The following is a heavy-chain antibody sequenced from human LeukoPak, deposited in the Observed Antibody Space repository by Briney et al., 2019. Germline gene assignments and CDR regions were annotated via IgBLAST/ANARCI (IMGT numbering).Heavy chain of an antibody. CDR1: GYTYTGYY. D-gene: IGHD3-22*01. J-gene: IGHJ4*02. CDR3: ARVTMIVDSPLGY. CDR2: INPNSGGT. Sequence: ASVKVSCKASGYTYTGYYMHWVRQAPGQGLEWMGRINPNSGGTNYAQKFQGRVTMTRDTSISTAYMELSRLRSDDTAVYYCARVTMIVDSPLGYWGQGTLVTVSS. V-gene: IGHV1-2*06.